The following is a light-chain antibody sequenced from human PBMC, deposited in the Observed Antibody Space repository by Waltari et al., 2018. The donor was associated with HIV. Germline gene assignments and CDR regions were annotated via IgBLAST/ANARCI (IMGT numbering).Light chain of an antibody. Sequence: QSVLTQPPSVSGAPGPRVTIPCTGSSSNIGAGYDVHWSQQLPGTAPKVPIYANTIRPSGVPDRFSGSESGSSASLAITGLQAEDEAHYYCQSFDSSLTTSGVIFGGGTKLTVL. CDR2: ANT. V-gene: IGLV1-40*01. CDR1: SSNIGAGYD. J-gene: IGLJ2*01. CDR3: QSFDSSLTTSGVI.